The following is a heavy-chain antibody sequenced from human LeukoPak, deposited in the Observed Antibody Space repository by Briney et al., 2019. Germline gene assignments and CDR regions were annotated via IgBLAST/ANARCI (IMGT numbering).Heavy chain of an antibody. CDR1: GFTFNHYG. V-gene: IGHV3-23*01. CDR3: AQKRGGYTPFDY. J-gene: IGHJ4*02. D-gene: IGHD5-12*01. Sequence: GGSLRLSCVASGFTFNHYGMNWVRQAPGKGLEWVSIISGSGDSAFYADSVKGRFTISRDNSKNMLYLQMNSLRVEDTAIYYCAQKRGGYTPFDYWGQGTLVPVSS. CDR2: ISGSGDSA.